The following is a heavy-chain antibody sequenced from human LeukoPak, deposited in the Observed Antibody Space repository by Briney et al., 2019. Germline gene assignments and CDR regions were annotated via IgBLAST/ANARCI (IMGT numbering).Heavy chain of an antibody. CDR1: GFTFSSSA. D-gene: IGHD6-19*01. Sequence: GGSLRLSCAASGFTFSSSAMHWVRQAPDKGLEWVAVISYDGSNKYYADSVKGRFTASRDNSKNTLYLQMNSLRADDTAVYYCARDRDSSGWYEGFDYWGQGTLVTVSS. CDR3: ARDRDSSGWYEGFDY. J-gene: IGHJ4*02. CDR2: ISYDGSNK. V-gene: IGHV3-30-3*01.